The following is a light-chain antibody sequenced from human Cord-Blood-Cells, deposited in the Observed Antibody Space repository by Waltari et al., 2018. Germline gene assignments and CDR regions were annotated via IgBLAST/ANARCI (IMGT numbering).Light chain of an antibody. Sequence: QSALTHPRSVSGSPGQSVTISCTGTSSDAGGYYNVPWYQQHPGKAPKLMIYDVSKRPSGVPDRFSGSKSGNTASLTISGLQAEDEADYYCCSYAGSYTFVFGTGTKVTVL. J-gene: IGLJ1*01. CDR2: DVS. CDR3: CSYAGSYTFV. V-gene: IGLV2-11*01. CDR1: SSDAGGYYN.